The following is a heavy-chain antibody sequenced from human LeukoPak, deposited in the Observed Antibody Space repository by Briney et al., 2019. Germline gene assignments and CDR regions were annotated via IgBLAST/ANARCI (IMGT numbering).Heavy chain of an antibody. J-gene: IGHJ4*02. V-gene: IGHV4-38-2*02. CDR3: ARWKNYYDSSGYYPKTTYFDY. D-gene: IGHD3-22*01. CDR1: GYSISSGYY. CDR2: ICHSGST. Sequence: SETLSLTCTVSGYSISSGYYWGWIRQPPGKGLEWIGSICHSGSTYYNPSLKRRVTISVDTSKNQFSLKLSSVTAADTAVYYCARWKNYYDSSGYYPKTTYFDYWGQGTLVTVSS.